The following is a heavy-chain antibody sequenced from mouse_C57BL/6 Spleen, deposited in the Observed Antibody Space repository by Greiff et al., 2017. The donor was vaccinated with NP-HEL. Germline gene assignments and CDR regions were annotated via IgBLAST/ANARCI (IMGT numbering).Heavy chain of an antibody. J-gene: IGHJ1*03. V-gene: IGHV5-17*01. CDR2: ISSGSSTI. CDR1: GFTFSDYG. D-gene: IGHD1-1*01. Sequence: DVKLVESGGGLVKPGGSLKLSCAASGFTFSDYGMHWVRQAPEKGLEWVAYISSGSSTIYYADTVKGRFTISRDNAKNTLFLQMTSLRSEDTAMYYCARQYNYYGSRGYFDVWGTGTTVTVSS. CDR3: ARQYNYYGSRGYFDV.